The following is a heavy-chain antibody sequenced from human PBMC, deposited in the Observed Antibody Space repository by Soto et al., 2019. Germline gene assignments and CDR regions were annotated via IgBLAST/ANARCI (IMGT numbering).Heavy chain of an antibody. CDR2: IIPIFPTP. CDR3: VRDEDRQQLGCNVYYCRDV. CDR1: GGTFGNSA. D-gene: IGHD2-15*01. V-gene: IGHV1-69*12. Sequence: QDQLVQSGAEVKKPGSSVTVSCKASGGTFGNSAISWARQAPGQGLEWMGGIIPIFPTPDYAQKFQGRVTITADESTTSSSLEVTSLRSEDTAVYYCVRDEDRQQLGCNVYYCRDVWGQGTTVTVSS. J-gene: IGHJ6*02.